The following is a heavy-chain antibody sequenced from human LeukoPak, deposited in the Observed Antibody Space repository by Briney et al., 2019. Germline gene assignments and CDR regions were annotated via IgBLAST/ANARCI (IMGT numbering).Heavy chain of an antibody. J-gene: IGHJ6*02. CDR2: IYSGGST. D-gene: IGHD4-23*01. Sequence: GGSLRLSCAASGFTVSSNYMSWVRQAPGKGLEWVSVIYSGGSTYYADSVKGRFTISRDNSKNTLYLQMNSLRAEDTAVYYCARDALRWTSGYYGMDVWGQGTTVTVSS. CDR1: GFTVSSNY. V-gene: IGHV3-53*05. CDR3: ARDALRWTSGYYGMDV.